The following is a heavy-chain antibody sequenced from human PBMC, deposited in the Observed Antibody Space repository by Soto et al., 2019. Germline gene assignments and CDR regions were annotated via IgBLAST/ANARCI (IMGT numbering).Heavy chain of an antibody. CDR2: ISSSSSTI. D-gene: IGHD4-4*01. CDR3: ARVAYSNEN. V-gene: IGHV3-48*01. Sequence: GESLKISCAASGFTFSSYSMNWVRQAPGKGLEWVSYISSSSSTIYYADSVKGRFTISRDNAKNSLYLQMNSLRAEDTAVYYCARVAYSNENWGQGTLVTVSS. J-gene: IGHJ4*02. CDR1: GFTFSSYS.